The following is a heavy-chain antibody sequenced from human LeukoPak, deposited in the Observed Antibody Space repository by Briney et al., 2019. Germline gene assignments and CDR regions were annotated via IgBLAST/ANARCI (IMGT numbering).Heavy chain of an antibody. CDR1: GYTFTSYG. Sequence: ASVKVSCKASGYTFTSYGISWVRQAPGQGLEWMGWISAYNGNTNYAQKLQGRVTMTRDTSTSTVYMEPSSLRSEDTAVYYCARVVRRDGYNRFDYWGQGTLVTVSS. D-gene: IGHD5-24*01. J-gene: IGHJ4*02. CDR2: ISAYNGNT. CDR3: ARVVRRDGYNRFDY. V-gene: IGHV1-18*01.